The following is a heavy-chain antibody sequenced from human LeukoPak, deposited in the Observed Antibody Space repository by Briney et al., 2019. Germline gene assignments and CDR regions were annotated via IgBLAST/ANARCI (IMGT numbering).Heavy chain of an antibody. Sequence: GGSLRLSCTASGFTFGDYAMSWVRQAPGKGLEWVGFISSRAYGGSTEYAAPVQGRFTISRDDSKSTAYLQMNSLKTKDTAVYYCTRPLGYCSSTSCPSTYYYYGMDVWGQGTTVTVSS. CDR1: GFTFGDYA. CDR2: ISSRAYGGST. J-gene: IGHJ6*02. CDR3: TRPLGYCSSTSCPSTYYYYGMDV. V-gene: IGHV3-49*04. D-gene: IGHD2-2*01.